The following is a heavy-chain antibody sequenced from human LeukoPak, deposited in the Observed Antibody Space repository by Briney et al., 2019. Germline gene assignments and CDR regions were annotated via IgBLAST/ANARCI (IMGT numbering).Heavy chain of an antibody. CDR3: VRLIVVVEVDTPYWYFDL. Sequence: SETLSLTCSVSGVSVSTGSYYWRWVRQPPGKRVVGIGYIYYRGTTNYNASPESRVPISVDTSMNHFHLKLNPVTVADTAVYYCVRLIVVVEVDTPYWYFDLWGRGTLVTVSS. CDR1: GVSVSTGSYY. CDR2: IYYRGTT. J-gene: IGHJ2*01. D-gene: IGHD2-15*01. V-gene: IGHV4-61*03.